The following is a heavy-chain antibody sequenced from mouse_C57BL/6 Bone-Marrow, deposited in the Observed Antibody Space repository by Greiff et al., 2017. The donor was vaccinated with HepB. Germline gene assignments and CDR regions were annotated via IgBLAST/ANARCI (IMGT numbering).Heavy chain of an antibody. CDR2: ISDGGSYT. Sequence: EVQLVESGGGLVKPGGSLKLSCAASGFTFSSYAMSWVRQTPEKRLEWVATISDGGSYTYYPDNVKGRFTISRDNAKNNLYLQMSHLKSEDTAMYYCARDYDYGSTYYYAMDYWGQGTSVTVSS. V-gene: IGHV5-4*01. CDR1: GFTFSSYA. J-gene: IGHJ4*01. D-gene: IGHD1-1*01. CDR3: ARDYDYGSTYYYAMDY.